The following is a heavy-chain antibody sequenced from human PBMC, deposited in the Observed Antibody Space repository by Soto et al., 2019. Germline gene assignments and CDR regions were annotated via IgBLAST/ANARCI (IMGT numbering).Heavy chain of an antibody. CDR3: ARDVSPGSSGYYLAAFDI. V-gene: IGHV3-7*05. D-gene: IGHD6-25*01. CDR2: IKGDGSAK. J-gene: IGHJ3*02. Sequence: EVQLVESGGGLVQPGGSLRLSCAASGFTFGNYWMTWVRQAPGKGLEWVANIKGDGSAKSYLDSVRGRFTVSRDNAENSLFMQMNILRAEDTALYYFARDVSPGSSGYYLAAFDIWGQGTMVTVS. CDR1: GFTFGNYW.